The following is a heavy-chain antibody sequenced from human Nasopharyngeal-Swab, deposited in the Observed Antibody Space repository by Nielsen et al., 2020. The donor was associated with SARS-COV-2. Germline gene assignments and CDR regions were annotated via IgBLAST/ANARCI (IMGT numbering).Heavy chain of an antibody. CDR1: GFTPASYS. Sequence: GGSLRLSCAASGFTPASYSMNWVRQAPGKGLEWVSSISSSGKYIYYANSVRGRFTISRDNAKSSLFLQMDSLRTEDTAVYYCARDPLGVIPPPRDDGFDIWGQGTMVTVSS. D-gene: IGHD2-2*02. CDR3: ARDPLGVIPPPRDDGFDI. J-gene: IGHJ3*02. V-gene: IGHV3-21*01. CDR2: ISSSGKYI.